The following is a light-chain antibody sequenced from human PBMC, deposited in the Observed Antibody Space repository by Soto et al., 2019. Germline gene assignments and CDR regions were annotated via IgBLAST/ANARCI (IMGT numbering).Light chain of an antibody. V-gene: IGKV3-15*01. CDR2: GAS. CDR1: QSISYN. J-gene: IGKJ2*01. Sequence: EIVMTQSPATLSVSPGGRATLSCRASQSISYNLAWYQQKPGQAPRLLIYGASTRATGIPARFSGSGSGTEFTLTISSLQSEDFAVYYCQQYNNWPPYTFGQGTKLEIK. CDR3: QQYNNWPPYT.